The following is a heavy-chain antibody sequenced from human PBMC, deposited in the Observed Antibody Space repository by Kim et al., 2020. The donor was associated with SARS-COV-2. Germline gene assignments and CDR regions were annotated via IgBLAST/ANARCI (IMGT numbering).Heavy chain of an antibody. CDR1: GYTFTSYY. CDR3: AIDSAASVDIVVVPAAMLHYYYGMDV. CDR2: INPSGGST. J-gene: IGHJ6*02. V-gene: IGHV1-46*01. Sequence: ASVKVSCKASGYTFTSYYMHWVRQAPGQGLEWMGIINPSGGSTSYAQKFQGRVTMTRDTSTSTVYMELSSLRSEDTAVYYCAIDSAASVDIVVVPAAMLHYYYGMDVWGQGTTVTVSS. D-gene: IGHD2-2*01.